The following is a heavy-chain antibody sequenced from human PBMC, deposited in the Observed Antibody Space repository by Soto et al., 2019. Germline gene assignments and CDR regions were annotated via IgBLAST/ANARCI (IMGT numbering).Heavy chain of an antibody. CDR1: GFIVSTNY. V-gene: IGHV3-53*01. J-gene: IGHJ6*02. CDR2: IYRDGST. D-gene: IGHD6-6*01. CDR3: ASGRAVRPRYYYGMDV. Sequence: HPGGSLRLSCAASGFIVSTNYMNWVRQAPGKGLEWVSVIYRDGSTYYADSVMGRFTISRDNSKKTLYLQMNSLRVEDTAVYYCASGRAVRPRYYYGMDVWGQGTTVTVSS.